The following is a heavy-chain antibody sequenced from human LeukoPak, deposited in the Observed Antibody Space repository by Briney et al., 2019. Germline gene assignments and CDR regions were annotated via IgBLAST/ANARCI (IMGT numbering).Heavy chain of an antibody. CDR2: ISAYNGNT. CDR3: ARPAYCSGGSCYSRDVYYFDY. CDR1: GYTFTSYG. V-gene: IGHV1-18*01. J-gene: IGHJ4*02. Sequence: ASVKVSCKASGYTFTSYGISWVRQAPGQGLEWMGWISAYNGNTNYAQKLQGRVTMTTDTSTSTAYMELSSLRSEDTAVYYCARPAYCSGGSCYSRDVYYFDYWGQGTLVTVSS. D-gene: IGHD2-15*01.